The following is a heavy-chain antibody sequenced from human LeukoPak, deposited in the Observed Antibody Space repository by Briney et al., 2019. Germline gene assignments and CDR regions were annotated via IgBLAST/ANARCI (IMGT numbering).Heavy chain of an antibody. CDR2: INSDGSST. V-gene: IGHV3-74*01. CDR3: ARDQAGSGWRGYYYYYGMDV. CDR1: GFTFSSYW. J-gene: IGHJ6*02. Sequence: GGSLRLSCAASGFTFSSYWMHWVRQAPGKGLVWVSRINSDGSSTGYADSVKGRFTISRDNAKNTLYLQMNSLRAEDTAVYYCARDQAGSGWRGYYYYYGMDVWGQGTTVTVSS. D-gene: IGHD6-19*01.